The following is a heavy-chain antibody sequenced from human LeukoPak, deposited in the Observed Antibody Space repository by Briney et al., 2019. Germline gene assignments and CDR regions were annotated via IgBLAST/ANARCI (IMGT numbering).Heavy chain of an antibody. Sequence: QSGGSLRLSCAASGFTFSSYAMSWVRQAPGKGLEWVSAISGSGGSTYYADSVKGRFTISRDNSKNTLYLQMNSLRAEDTAVYYCAKGFTALTGMIDYWGQGTLVTVSS. J-gene: IGHJ4*02. CDR3: AKGFTALTGMIDY. D-gene: IGHD3-9*01. CDR1: GFTFSSYA. V-gene: IGHV3-23*01. CDR2: ISGSGGST.